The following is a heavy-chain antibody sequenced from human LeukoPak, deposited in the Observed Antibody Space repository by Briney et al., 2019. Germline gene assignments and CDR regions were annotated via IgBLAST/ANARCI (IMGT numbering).Heavy chain of an antibody. D-gene: IGHD6-19*01. J-gene: IGHJ4*02. CDR2: IYYSGSGGT. V-gene: IGHV4-61*05. CDR3: ARHAVYAGSGWSFDC. CDR1: GGSISSSSYY. Sequence: SETLSLTCTVSGGSISSSSYYWGWVRQPPGKGLEWIGYIYYSGSGGTNHNPSLKSRVTISVDTSKNQFSLKLSSVTAADTAVYYCARHAVYAGSGWSFDCWGQGTLVTVSS.